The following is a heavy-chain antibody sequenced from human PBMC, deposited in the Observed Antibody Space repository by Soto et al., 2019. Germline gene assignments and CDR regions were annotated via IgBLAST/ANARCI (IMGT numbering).Heavy chain of an antibody. CDR2: IIPIFGTA. Sequence: QVQLVQSGAEVKKPGSSVKVSCKASGGTFSSYAISWVRQAPGQGLEWMGGIIPIFGTANYAQQFQGRVTMTEDESTSTADMALSSLRSEDTAVYYCARGEISSSHPPRTDCDYWGQGTLVTVSS. CDR3: ARGEISSSHPPRTDCDY. D-gene: IGHD6-6*01. CDR1: GGTFSSYA. V-gene: IGHV1-69*01. J-gene: IGHJ4*02.